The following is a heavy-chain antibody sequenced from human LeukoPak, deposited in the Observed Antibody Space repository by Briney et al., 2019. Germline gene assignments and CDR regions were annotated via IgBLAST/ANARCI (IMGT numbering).Heavy chain of an antibody. CDR3: ARLYSLGSYYGSAYDY. Sequence: ASVKVSCKASGYTFTSYYMHWVRQAPGQGLEWMGIINPSGGSTSYAQKFQGRVTMTRDMSTSTVYMELSSLRSEDTAVYYCARLYSLGSYYGSAYDYWGQGTLVTVSS. V-gene: IGHV1-46*01. CDR1: GYTFTSYY. CDR2: INPSGGST. D-gene: IGHD3-10*01. J-gene: IGHJ4*02.